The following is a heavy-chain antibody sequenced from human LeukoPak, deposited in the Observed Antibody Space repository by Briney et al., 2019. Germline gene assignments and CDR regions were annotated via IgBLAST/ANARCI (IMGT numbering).Heavy chain of an antibody. J-gene: IGHJ6*03. CDR1: DYTFTSYG. Sequence: GASVKVSCKASDYTFTSYGISWVRQAPGQGLEWMGWISAYNGNTNYAQKLQGRVTMTTDTSTSTAYMELRSLRSDDTAVYYCARDPGTMIRGSRRGYDGNYYYMDVWGKGTTVTISS. D-gene: IGHD3-10*01. V-gene: IGHV1-18*01. CDR3: ARDPGTMIRGSRRGYDGNYYYMDV. CDR2: ISAYNGNT.